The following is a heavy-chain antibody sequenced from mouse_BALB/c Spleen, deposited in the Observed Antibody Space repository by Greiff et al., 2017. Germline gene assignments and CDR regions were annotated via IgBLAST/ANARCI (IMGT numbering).Heavy chain of an antibody. CDR1: GFTFSSFG. CDR3: ARERRGLYSFDY. J-gene: IGHJ2*01. V-gene: IGHV5-17*02. D-gene: IGHD2-12*01. CDR2: ISSGSSTI. Sequence: EVHLVESGGGLVQPGGSRKLSCAASGFTFSSFGMHWVRQAPEKGLEWVAYISSGSSTIYYADTVKGRFTISRDNPKNTLFLQMTSLRSEDTAMYYCARERRGLYSFDYWGQGTTLTVSS.